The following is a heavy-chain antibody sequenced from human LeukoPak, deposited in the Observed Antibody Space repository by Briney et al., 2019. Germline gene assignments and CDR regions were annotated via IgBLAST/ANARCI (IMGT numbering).Heavy chain of an antibody. Sequence: PGGSLRLSCAASGFTFSSHWMHWVRPAPGKGLVWVSRISPDGSTTKNADSVKGRFTISRDNARSTLFLQLNSLRAEDTAVYYCAREINKWFDPWGQGTLVTVS. CDR1: GFTFSSHW. CDR2: ISPDGSTT. J-gene: IGHJ5*02. CDR3: AREINKWFDP. V-gene: IGHV3-74*03.